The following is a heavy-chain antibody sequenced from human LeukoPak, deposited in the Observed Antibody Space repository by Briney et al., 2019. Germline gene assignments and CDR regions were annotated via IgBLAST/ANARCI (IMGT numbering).Heavy chain of an antibody. J-gene: IGHJ4*02. CDR2: IYYSGST. CDR3: ARPSQSSSWYYFDY. V-gene: IGHV4-59*01. CDR1: GGSISSYY. D-gene: IGHD6-13*01. Sequence: SETLSLTCTVPGGSISSYYWSWIRQPPGKGLEWIGYIYYSGSTNYNPSLKSRVTISVDTSKNQFSLKLSSVTAADTAVYYCARPSQSSSWYYFDYWGQGTLVTVSS.